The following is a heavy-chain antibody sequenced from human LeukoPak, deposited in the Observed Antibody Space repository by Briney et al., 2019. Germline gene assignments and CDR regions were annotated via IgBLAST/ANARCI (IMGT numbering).Heavy chain of an antibody. V-gene: IGHV1-2*02. Sequence: ASVKVSCKASGYTVTGYYMHWVRQAPGQGLEWMGWINPNSGGTTYAQKFQGRVTMTRDTSISTAYMELSRLRSDDTAVYYCARENYDFWSGPLYNWFDPWGQGTLVTVSS. D-gene: IGHD3-3*01. CDR3: ARENYDFWSGPLYNWFDP. CDR2: INPNSGGT. J-gene: IGHJ5*02. CDR1: GYTVTGYY.